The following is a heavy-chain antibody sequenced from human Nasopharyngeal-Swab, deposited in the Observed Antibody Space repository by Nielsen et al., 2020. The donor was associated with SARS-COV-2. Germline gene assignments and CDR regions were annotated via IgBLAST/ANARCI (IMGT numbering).Heavy chain of an antibody. D-gene: IGHD3-22*01. CDR3: AREGYYDSSGYYYVDY. J-gene: IGHJ4*02. CDR2: ISAYNGNT. CDR1: GYTFTSYG. Sequence: ASVKVSCKASGYTFTSYGISWVRQAPAQGLEWMGWISAYNGNTNYAQKLQGRVTMTTDTSTSTAYMELRSLRSDDTAVYYCAREGYYDSSGYYYVDYWGQGTLVTVSS. V-gene: IGHV1-18*01.